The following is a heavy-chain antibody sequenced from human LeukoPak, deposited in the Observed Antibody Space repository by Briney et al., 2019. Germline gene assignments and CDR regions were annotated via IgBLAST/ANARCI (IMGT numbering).Heavy chain of an antibody. Sequence: PGGSLRLSCAASGFTFSSYCMNWVRQAPGKGLEWVALIVSSSSYVYYADSVKGRFTISRDNAKNSLYLQMNSLRAEDTAVYYCASRLDTAMVTPYYYYYMDVWGKGTTVTVSS. J-gene: IGHJ6*03. CDR3: ASRLDTAMVTPYYYYYMDV. CDR2: IVSSSSYV. D-gene: IGHD5-18*01. V-gene: IGHV3-21*01. CDR1: GFTFSSYC.